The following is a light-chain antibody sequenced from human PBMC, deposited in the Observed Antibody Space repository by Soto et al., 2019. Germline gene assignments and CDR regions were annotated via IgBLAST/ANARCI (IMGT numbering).Light chain of an antibody. CDR2: GAS. CDR3: QQRRSWPRA. CDR1: RSVSSY. Sequence: PGESATLSCRASRSVSSYLAWYQQKPGQAPRLLIYGASSRATGIPARFSGSGSGTDFTLTISSLEPEDFAVYYCQQRRSWPRAFGQGTKVDI. J-gene: IGKJ1*01. V-gene: IGKV3-11*01.